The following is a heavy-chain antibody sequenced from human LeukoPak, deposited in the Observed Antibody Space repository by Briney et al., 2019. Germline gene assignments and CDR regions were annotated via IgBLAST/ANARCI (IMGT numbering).Heavy chain of an antibody. V-gene: IGHV4-39*01. Sequence: SETLSLTCTVSGGSISSSSYYWGWIRQPPGKGLEWIGCIYKSGSTYYNPSLKSRVTISVDTSKNQFSLKLTSVTAADTALYYCARREGYCSSITCLNRFDPWGQGTLVTVSS. CDR1: GGSISSSSYY. J-gene: IGHJ5*02. D-gene: IGHD2-2*01. CDR2: IYKSGST. CDR3: ARREGYCSSITCLNRFDP.